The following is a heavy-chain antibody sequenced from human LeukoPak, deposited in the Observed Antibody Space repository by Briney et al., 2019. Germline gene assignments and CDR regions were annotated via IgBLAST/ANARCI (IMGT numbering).Heavy chain of an antibody. CDR1: GGSFSDYF. CDR3: VTYYYGSSAPKRNY. CDR2: ISHSAST. V-gene: IGHV4-34*01. J-gene: IGHJ4*02. Sequence: PSETLSLTCAVYGGSFSDYFWSWIRQPPGKGLEWIGEISHSASTTYNPSLRSRVTISGDTSKKQFSLKLSSVTAADTAVYYCVTYYYGSSAPKRNYWGQGILVTVSS. D-gene: IGHD3-22*01.